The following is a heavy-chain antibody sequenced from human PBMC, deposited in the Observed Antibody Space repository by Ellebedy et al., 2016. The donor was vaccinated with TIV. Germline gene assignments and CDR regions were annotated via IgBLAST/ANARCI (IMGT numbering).Heavy chain of an antibody. CDR2: ISAYNGNT. CDR1: GYIFTSYG. V-gene: IGHV1-18*01. Sequence: ASVKVSCKASGYIFTSYGISWVRQAPGQGLEWMGWISAYNGNTNYAQKFQGRVTITRNTSISTAYMELSSLRSEDTAVYYCARDGVYGDYAAYGMDVWGQGTTVTVSS. CDR3: ARDGVYGDYAAYGMDV. J-gene: IGHJ6*02. D-gene: IGHD4-17*01.